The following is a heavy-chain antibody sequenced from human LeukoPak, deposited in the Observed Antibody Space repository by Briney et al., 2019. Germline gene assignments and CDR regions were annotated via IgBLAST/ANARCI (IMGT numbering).Heavy chain of an antibody. CDR1: GGSISSTNYY. D-gene: IGHD3-10*01. Sequence: SETLSLTCTVSGGSISSTNYYWGWIRQPPGRGLEWIGSIYYSGSTYYNPSLKSRVTISVDTSKNQFSLKLSSVTAADTAVYYCARRYYSGSGSYPAHIDYWGQGTLVTVSS. V-gene: IGHV4-39*01. J-gene: IGHJ4*02. CDR3: ARRYYSGSGSYPAHIDY. CDR2: IYYSGST.